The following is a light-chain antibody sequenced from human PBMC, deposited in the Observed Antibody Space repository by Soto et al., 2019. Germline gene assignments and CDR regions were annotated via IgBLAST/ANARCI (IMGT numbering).Light chain of an antibody. CDR1: ESLSTY. J-gene: IGKJ2*01. CDR2: GAS. Sequence: EIVMTQSPATLSVSPGERVTLSCRASESLSTYLAWYQQKPGQAPRLLIYGASTRATGFPARFSGSGSATDFTLTISSLQSEDSAVYYCQSYNDWPFSFGQGTKRQIK. V-gene: IGKV3-15*01. CDR3: QSYNDWPFS.